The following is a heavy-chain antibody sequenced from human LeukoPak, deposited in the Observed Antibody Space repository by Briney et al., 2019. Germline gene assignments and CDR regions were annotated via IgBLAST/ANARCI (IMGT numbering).Heavy chain of an antibody. CDR3: ARDGWGTPHDY. V-gene: IGHV7-4-1*02. CDR1: GYAFTSYA. J-gene: IGHJ4*02. Sequence: ASVKVSCKASGYAFTSYAMNWVRQAPGQGLEWMGWINTNTGNPTYAQGFTGRFVFSLDTSVSTAYLQMNSLRAEDTAVYYCARDGWGTPHDYWGQGTLVTVSS. CDR2: INTNTGNP. D-gene: IGHD3-10*01.